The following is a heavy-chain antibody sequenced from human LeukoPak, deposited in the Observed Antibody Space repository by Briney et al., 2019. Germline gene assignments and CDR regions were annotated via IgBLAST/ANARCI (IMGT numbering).Heavy chain of an antibody. CDR3: ARHIYPDGSPFDS. CDR2: INQSGST. J-gene: IGHJ4*02. D-gene: IGHD3-10*01. Sequence: SETLSLTCAVSGGSFSGYSWNWIRQPPGKGLEWIGEINQSGSTKYNPSLKSRVTISIDTSKSQFSMRLNSVTAADTALYYCARHIYPDGSPFDSWGQGTLVTVSS. CDR1: GGSFSGYS. V-gene: IGHV4-34*01.